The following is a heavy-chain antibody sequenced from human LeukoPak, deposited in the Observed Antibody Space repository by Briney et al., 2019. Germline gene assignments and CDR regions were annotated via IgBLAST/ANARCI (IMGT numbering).Heavy chain of an antibody. CDR1: GFTFSSYS. V-gene: IGHV3-21*01. D-gene: IGHD2-15*01. CDR3: ARGLPTLYYFDY. J-gene: IGHJ4*02. Sequence: GGSLRLSCAASGFTFSSYSTNWVRQAPGKGLEWVSSISSSSSYIYYADSVKGRFTISRDNAKNSLYLQMNSLRAEDTAVYYCARGLPTLYYFDYWGQGTLVTVSS. CDR2: ISSSSSYI.